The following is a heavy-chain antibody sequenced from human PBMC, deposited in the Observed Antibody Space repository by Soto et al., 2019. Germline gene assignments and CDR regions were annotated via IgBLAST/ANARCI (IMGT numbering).Heavy chain of an antibody. D-gene: IGHD6-13*01. V-gene: IGHV3-23*01. CDR3: AKGLLNGRWYAAD. J-gene: IGHJ4*02. CDR1: GFTFTNCV. CDR2: ITTNGHT. Sequence: EVHLLESGGVLVQPGESLRLSCETSGFTFTNCVMTWVRQPPGKRLEWVSVITTNGHTDYADSVKGRFTISRDNSKNTVYLQMNSLRAEDTAIYYCAKGLLNGRWYAADWGQGTLVTVCS.